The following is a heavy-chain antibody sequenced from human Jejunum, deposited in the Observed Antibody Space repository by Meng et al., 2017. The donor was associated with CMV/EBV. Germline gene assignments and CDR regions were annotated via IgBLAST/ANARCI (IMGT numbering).Heavy chain of an antibody. Sequence: QITLRESGPTLLKPTETLTLTCTFSGFSLSTTGVGVGWVRQPPGKALEWLAFNYWDDDKRYSPSLKSRLTITKYTSRNQVVLTMTNMDPVDTATYYCAHRIDYRRNWNSGWFDPWGQGTLVTVSS. D-gene: IGHD1-7*01. CDR3: AHRIDYRRNWNSGWFDP. J-gene: IGHJ5*02. V-gene: IGHV2-5*02. CDR1: GFSLSTTGVG. CDR2: NYWDDDK.